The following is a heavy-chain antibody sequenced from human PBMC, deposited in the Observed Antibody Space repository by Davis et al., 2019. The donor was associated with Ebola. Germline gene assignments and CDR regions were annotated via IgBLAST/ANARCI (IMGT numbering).Heavy chain of an antibody. Sequence: GGSLRLSCAASGFTFSTYNFYWVRQAPGKGLEWVAFISFDGRNQYYANSVRGRLTISRDNFKKTLSLQMNSLRPEGTAVYYCARNLDAWGMDVWGQGTTVTVSS. CDR3: ARNLDAWGMDV. CDR2: ISFDGRNQ. J-gene: IGHJ6*02. V-gene: IGHV3-30*04. CDR1: GFTFSTYN.